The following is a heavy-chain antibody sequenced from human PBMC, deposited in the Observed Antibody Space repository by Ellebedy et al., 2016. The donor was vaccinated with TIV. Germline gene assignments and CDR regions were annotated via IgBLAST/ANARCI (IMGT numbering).Heavy chain of an antibody. CDR3: ARAVAGTLLAFDI. Sequence: MPGGSLRLSCTVSGGSISSYYWSWIRQPPGKGLEWIGYIYYSGSTNYNPSLKSRVTISVDTSKNQFSLKLRSVTAADTAVYYCARAVAGTLLAFDIWGQGTMVTVSS. V-gene: IGHV4-59*01. CDR2: IYYSGST. D-gene: IGHD6-19*01. J-gene: IGHJ3*02. CDR1: GGSISSYY.